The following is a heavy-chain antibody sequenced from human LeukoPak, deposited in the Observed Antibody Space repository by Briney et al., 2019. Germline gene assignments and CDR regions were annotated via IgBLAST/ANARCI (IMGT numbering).Heavy chain of an antibody. J-gene: IGHJ4*02. CDR2: IKHVGSEK. Sequence: GGSLRLSCAGSGFTFSNYWMSWVRQAPGKGLEWVANIKHVGSEKYYVDSVKGRFTISRDNAKNSLYLQMNSLRAEDTAVYYCARDLYGSGSYYPNWGQGTLVTVSS. CDR3: ARDLYGSGSYYPN. V-gene: IGHV3-7*01. CDR1: GFTFSNYW. D-gene: IGHD3-10*01.